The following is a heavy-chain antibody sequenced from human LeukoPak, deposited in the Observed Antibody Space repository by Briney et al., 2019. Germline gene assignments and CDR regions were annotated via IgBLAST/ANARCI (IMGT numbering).Heavy chain of an antibody. V-gene: IGHV3-74*03. D-gene: IGHD2-2*01. Sequence: GGSLRLSCAASGFTFGNYWMHWVRQAPGKEPVGVSRINDDGRSTAYAGFVKGRFTISRDNAKNTLYLQMNSLRAEDTAVYYCARGWVSLPSSDAFDIWGQGTMVTVSS. J-gene: IGHJ3*02. CDR1: GFTFGNYW. CDR3: ARGWVSLPSSDAFDI. CDR2: INDDGRST.